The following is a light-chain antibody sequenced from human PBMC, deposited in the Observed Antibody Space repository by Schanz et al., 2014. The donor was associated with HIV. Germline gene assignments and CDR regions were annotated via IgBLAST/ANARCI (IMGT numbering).Light chain of an antibody. J-gene: IGKJ1*01. V-gene: IGKV1-5*03. CDR1: QSISNW. Sequence: DIQLTQSPSTLSASIGDRVTITCRARQSISNWLAWYQQKPGKAPKLLISEASSLESGVPSRFSGSGSGTKFTLTISCLQPEDFATYFCQEYNARMTFGPGTRVELK. CDR2: EAS. CDR3: QEYNARMT.